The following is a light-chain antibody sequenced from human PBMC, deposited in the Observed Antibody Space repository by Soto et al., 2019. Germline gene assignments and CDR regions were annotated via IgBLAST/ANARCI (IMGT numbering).Light chain of an antibody. Sequence: EIVLTQSPDTLSLSPGERATLSCRARQIVTHNDFAWYLHKPGQAPRLLIYAASRRPGGIPDKFSGSGSGTDFTFTINRLEPEDFAVYYCQQYDRSPYTFGQGTKLEI. CDR1: QIVTHND. V-gene: IGKV3-20*01. J-gene: IGKJ2*01. CDR3: QQYDRSPYT. CDR2: AAS.